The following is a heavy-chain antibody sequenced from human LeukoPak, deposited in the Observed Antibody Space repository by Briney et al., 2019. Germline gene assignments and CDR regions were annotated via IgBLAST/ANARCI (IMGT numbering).Heavy chain of an antibody. V-gene: IGHV3-30*02. CDR2: ILYDGRNK. CDR3: AKSLCSSQSYYNFHY. Sequence: SLLLFSAAFGFTFSGYCMWWFRQAPGGGLVGVAFILYDGRNKYYADSVKSRFTISRDTSKNQLYLQLNSLRAEDTAVYYCAKSLCSSQSYYNFHYWRQETLVSV. CDR1: GFTFSGYC. J-gene: IGHJ4*02. D-gene: IGHD3-10*01.